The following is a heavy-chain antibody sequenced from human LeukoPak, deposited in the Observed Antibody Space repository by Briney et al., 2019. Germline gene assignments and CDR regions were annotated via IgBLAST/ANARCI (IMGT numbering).Heavy chain of an antibody. J-gene: IGHJ3*01. Sequence: PGGSLSLSCSASGFPFSDYPMHWVRQAPGKGLESVSTISSNGGNTHYADSVKGRFTISRDNSKNTLYLQMSSLRAEDTALYYCVKDLDDYPPSDAFDLWGQGTMVTVSS. V-gene: IGHV3-64D*06. CDR2: ISSNGGNT. D-gene: IGHD5-24*01. CDR3: VKDLDDYPPSDAFDL. CDR1: GFPFSDYP.